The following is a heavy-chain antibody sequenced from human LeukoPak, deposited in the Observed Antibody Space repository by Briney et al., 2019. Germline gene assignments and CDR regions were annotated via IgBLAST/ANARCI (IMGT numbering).Heavy chain of an antibody. V-gene: IGHV4-59*08. CDR1: GDSINPYY. CDR3: ARHGSGSYYIRDWFDP. CDR2: IYYSGST. Sequence: SETLSLTCAVSGDSINPYYWSWIRQPPGKGLEWIGYIYYSGSTNYNPSLKSRVTISVDTSKNQFSLKLSSVTAADTAVYYCARHGSGSYYIRDWFDPWGQGTLVTVSS. D-gene: IGHD3-10*01. J-gene: IGHJ5*02.